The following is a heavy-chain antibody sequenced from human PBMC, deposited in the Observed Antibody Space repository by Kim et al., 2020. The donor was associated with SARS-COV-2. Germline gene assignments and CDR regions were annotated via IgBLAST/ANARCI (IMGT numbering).Heavy chain of an antibody. Sequence: GESLQISCKGSGYRFTSYWIGWVRQMPGKGLEWMGIIYPGDSDTRYSPSFQGQVTISADKSISTAYLQWSSLKASDTAMYYCARRIGYSSSWLPFDYWGQGTLVTVSS. V-gene: IGHV5-51*01. J-gene: IGHJ4*02. D-gene: IGHD6-13*01. CDR1: GYRFTSYW. CDR3: ARRIGYSSSWLPFDY. CDR2: IYPGDSDT.